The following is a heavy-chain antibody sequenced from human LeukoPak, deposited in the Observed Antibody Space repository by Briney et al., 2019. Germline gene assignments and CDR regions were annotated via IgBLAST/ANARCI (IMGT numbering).Heavy chain of an antibody. J-gene: IGHJ4*02. D-gene: IGHD2-2*01. V-gene: IGHV3-30-3*01. CDR2: ISYDGSNK. CDR1: GFTFSSYA. Sequence: GGSLRLSCAASGFTFSSYAMHWVRQAPGKGLEWVAVISYDGSNKYYADSVKGRFTISRDNSKNTLYLQMNSLRAEDTAVYYCARDGSSTWDYWGQGTLVTVSS. CDR3: ARDGSSTWDY.